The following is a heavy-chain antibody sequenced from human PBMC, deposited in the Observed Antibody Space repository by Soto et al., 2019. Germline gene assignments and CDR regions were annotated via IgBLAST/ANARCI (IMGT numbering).Heavy chain of an antibody. J-gene: IGHJ5*02. Sequence: GSLRLSCAASGFTFSSYWMSWVRQAPGKGLEWVANIKQDGSEKYYVDSVKGRFTISRDNAKNSLYLQMNSLRAEDTAVYYCARHSSSWYRGSWFDPSGQGTLVTVSS. CDR3: ARHSSSWYRGSWFDP. CDR1: GFTFSSYW. D-gene: IGHD6-13*01. V-gene: IGHV3-7*03. CDR2: IKQDGSEK.